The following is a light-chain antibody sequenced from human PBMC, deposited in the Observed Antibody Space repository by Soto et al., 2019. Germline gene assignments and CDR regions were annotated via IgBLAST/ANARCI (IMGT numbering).Light chain of an antibody. Sequence: DIQMTQSPSTLSASVGDRVTITCRASQSISSWLAWYQQKPGKAPKLLIYKASSLESGVPSRFSGSGSGTEFTLTISSLQPDDFATYYCQQYNNYGTWTLGQGTKVEIK. CDR3: QQYNNYGTWT. J-gene: IGKJ1*01. V-gene: IGKV1-5*03. CDR2: KAS. CDR1: QSISSW.